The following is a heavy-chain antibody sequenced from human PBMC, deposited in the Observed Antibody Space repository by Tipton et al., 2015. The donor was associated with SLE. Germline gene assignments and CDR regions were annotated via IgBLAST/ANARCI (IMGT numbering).Heavy chain of an antibody. CDR2: ISYTGST. CDR3: AREALYLSTIPDAFHF. CDR1: GGSISSSYY. Sequence: TLSLTCTVSGGSISSSYYWGWIRQSPGKGLEWIGSISYTGSTYYNPSLKSRVTISVDMSKNQFSLKLTSVTAADTAVYYCAREALYLSTIPDAFHFWGQGTSVTVSS. V-gene: IGHV4-39*07. J-gene: IGHJ3*01. D-gene: IGHD5-24*01.